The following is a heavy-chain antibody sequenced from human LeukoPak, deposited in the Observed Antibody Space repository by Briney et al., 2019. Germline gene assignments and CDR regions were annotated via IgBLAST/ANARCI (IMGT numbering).Heavy chain of an antibody. CDR2: INSRSDYI. V-gene: IGHV3-21*01. D-gene: IGHD6-19*01. Sequence: ETLSLTCTVSGGSISSSSYYWGWIRQPPGKGLEWVSSINSRSDYISYADSVKGRFTISRDNAKTSLYLQMNSLRAEDTAAYYCVRGVDSSGSLDYWGQGTLVTVSS. CDR1: GGSISSSS. J-gene: IGHJ4*02. CDR3: VRGVDSSGSLDY.